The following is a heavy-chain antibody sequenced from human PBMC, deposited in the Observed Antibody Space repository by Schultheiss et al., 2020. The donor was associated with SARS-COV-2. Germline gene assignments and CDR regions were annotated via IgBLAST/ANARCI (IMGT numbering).Heavy chain of an antibody. D-gene: IGHD1-26*01. V-gene: IGHV3-33*01. CDR3: ARATSGSYDY. CDR2: IWYDGSNK. CDR1: GFTFSSHG. Sequence: GGSLRLSCAASGFTFSSHGMHWVRQAPGKGLEWVALIWYDGSNKYYSDSVKGRFTISRDNSRNTLYLQMNSLRAEDTAVFYCARATSGSYDYWGQGTLVTVSS. J-gene: IGHJ4*02.